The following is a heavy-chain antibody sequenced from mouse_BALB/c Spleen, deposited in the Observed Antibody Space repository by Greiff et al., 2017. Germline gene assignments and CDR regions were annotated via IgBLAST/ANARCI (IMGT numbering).Heavy chain of an antibody. D-gene: IGHD1-1*01. Sequence: EVKLVESGPGLVKPSQSLSLTCTVTGYSITSDYAWNWIRQFPGNKLEWMGYISYSGSTSYNPSLKSRISITRDTSKNQFFLQLNSVTTEDTATYYCARWGRITPYYFDYWGQGTTLTVSS. CDR1: GYSITSDYA. V-gene: IGHV3-2*02. CDR3: ARWGRITPYYFDY. J-gene: IGHJ2*01. CDR2: ISYSGST.